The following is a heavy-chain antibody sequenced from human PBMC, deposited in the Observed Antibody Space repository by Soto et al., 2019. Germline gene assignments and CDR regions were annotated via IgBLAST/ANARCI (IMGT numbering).Heavy chain of an antibody. CDR3: ARDTGLAPTVWGY. CDR1: GDSIRGGGHY. D-gene: IGHD7-27*01. CDR2: VYHSGST. V-gene: IGHV4-31*03. Sequence: QVQLQESGPGLVKPSQTLSLTCSVSGDSIRGGGHYWNWIRQFPGKGLEWIGYVYHSGSTHYNPSLRGRHTISLDTSKNQFSLRLISVTAADTALYYCARDTGLAPTVWGYWGHGTQVTVSS. J-gene: IGHJ4*03.